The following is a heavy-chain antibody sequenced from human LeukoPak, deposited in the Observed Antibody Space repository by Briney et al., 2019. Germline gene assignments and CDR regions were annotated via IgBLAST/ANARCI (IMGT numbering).Heavy chain of an antibody. CDR2: INHSGST. D-gene: IGHD2-2*01. CDR3: ARSCSTSFSQQTTWFDP. CDR1: GGSFSGYY. V-gene: IGHV4-34*01. Sequence: PSETLSLTCAVYGGSFSGYYWSWIRQPPGKGLEWIGEINHSGSTNYNPSLKSRVTISVDTSKNQFSLKLSSVTAADTAVYYCARSCSTSFSQQTTWFDPWGQGTLVTVSS. J-gene: IGHJ5*02.